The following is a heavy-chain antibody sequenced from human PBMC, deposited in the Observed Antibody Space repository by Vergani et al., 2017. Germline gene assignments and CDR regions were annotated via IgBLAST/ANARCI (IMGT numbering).Heavy chain of an antibody. CDR1: GGTFSSYA. CDR2: IIPILGTA. CDR3: ARDISMRYYDFWSGYLDY. Sequence: QVQLVQSGAEVKKPGSSVKVSCKASGGTFSSYAISWVRQAPGQGLEWMGRIIPILGTANYAQKFQGRVTITADESTSTAYMALSSLRSEDTAVYYCARDISMRYYDFWSGYLDYWGQGTLVTVSS. D-gene: IGHD3-3*01. J-gene: IGHJ4*02. V-gene: IGHV1-69*11.